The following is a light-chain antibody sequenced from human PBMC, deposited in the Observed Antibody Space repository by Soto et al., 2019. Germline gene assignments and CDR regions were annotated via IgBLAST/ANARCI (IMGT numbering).Light chain of an antibody. CDR1: QSVSSN. V-gene: IGKV3-15*01. J-gene: IGKJ4*01. CDR2: VAS. Sequence: EIVMTQSPATLSVSPGERATLSCRASQSVSSNLAWYQQKPGQTPKLLIYVASTRATGIPARFSGSGSGTEFTLTISSLQSEDFAVYYCQKYNVWPLTFGGGTTVEFK. CDR3: QKYNVWPLT.